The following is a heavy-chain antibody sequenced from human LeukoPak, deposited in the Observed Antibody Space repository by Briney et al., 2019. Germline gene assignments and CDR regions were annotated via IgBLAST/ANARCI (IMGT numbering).Heavy chain of an antibody. CDR1: GYTFTSYS. Sequence: ASVKVSCKASGYTFTSYSISWVRQAPGQGLEWMGWISAYNGNTNYAQKLQGRVTMTTDTSTSTAYMELRSLRSDDTAVYYCARDRASYGDYPTDFDYWGQGTLVTVSS. D-gene: IGHD4-17*01. V-gene: IGHV1-18*01. CDR3: ARDRASYGDYPTDFDY. CDR2: ISAYNGNT. J-gene: IGHJ4*02.